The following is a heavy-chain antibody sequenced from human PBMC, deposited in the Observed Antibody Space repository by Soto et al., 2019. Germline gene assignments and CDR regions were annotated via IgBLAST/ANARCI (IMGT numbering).Heavy chain of an antibody. J-gene: IGHJ5*02. CDR2: IHADGST. CDR1: GFSISINY. D-gene: IGHD6-19*01. CDR3: ASLAVAEGFDP. V-gene: IGHV3-53*02. Sequence: EVHLVETEGGLIQPGGSLRLSCAASGFSISINYMSWVRQAPGKGLEWVSLIHADGSTSYADSVNGRFTISRDNSKNTVYLQMNSLRVEDTAVYYCASLAVAEGFDPWGQGTLVTVSS.